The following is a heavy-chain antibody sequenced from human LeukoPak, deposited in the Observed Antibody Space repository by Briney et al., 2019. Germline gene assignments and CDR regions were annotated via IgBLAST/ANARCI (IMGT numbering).Heavy chain of an antibody. J-gene: IGHJ4*02. V-gene: IGHV1-46*01. CDR1: GYTFTSYY. CDR3: ARVGDSSGYYYASMDY. D-gene: IGHD3-22*01. CDR2: INPSGGST. Sequence: HGASVKVSCKASGYTFTSYYIHWVRQAPGQGLEWMGIINPSGGSTSYAQKFQGRVTMTRDTSTSTVYMELSSLRSEDTAVYYCARVGDSSGYYYASMDYWGQGTLVTVSS.